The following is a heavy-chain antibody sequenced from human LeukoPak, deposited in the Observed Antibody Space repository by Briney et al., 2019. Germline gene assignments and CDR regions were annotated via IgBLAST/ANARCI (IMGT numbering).Heavy chain of an antibody. CDR2: ISSSGSTI. CDR3: AELGITMIGGV. CDR1: GFTFSSYG. Sequence: SGGSLRLSCAASGFTFSSYGMNWVRQAPGKGLEWVSYISSSGSTIYYADSVKDRFTISRDNAKNSLYLQMNSLRAEDTAVYYCAELGITMIGGVWGKGTTVTISS. D-gene: IGHD3-10*02. V-gene: IGHV3-48*03. J-gene: IGHJ6*04.